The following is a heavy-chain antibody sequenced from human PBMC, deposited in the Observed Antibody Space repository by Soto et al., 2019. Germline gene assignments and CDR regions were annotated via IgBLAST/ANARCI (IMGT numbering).Heavy chain of an antibody. D-gene: IGHD2-8*01. Sequence: GASVKVSCKASGYSFTDYHIHWVRQAPGQGLEWLGRINPKSGGTSTAQKFQGWVTMTTDTSISTASMELTRLTSDDTAIYYCARGDSTDCSNGVCSFFYNHEMDAWGQGTTFTVSS. CDR2: INPKSGGT. V-gene: IGHV1-2*04. J-gene: IGHJ6*02. CDR3: ARGDSTDCSNGVCSFFYNHEMDA. CDR1: GYSFTDYH.